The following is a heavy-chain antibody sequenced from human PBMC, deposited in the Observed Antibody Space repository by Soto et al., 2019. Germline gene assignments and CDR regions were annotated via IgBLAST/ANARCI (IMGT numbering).Heavy chain of an antibody. D-gene: IGHD5-18*01. J-gene: IGHJ4*02. V-gene: IGHV3-23*01. CDR3: AVQTQLWFDY. Sequence: GGSLRLSCAASGFTFSSYAMGWVRQAPGKGLEWVSAISGSGGSTYYADSVKGRFTISRDNSKNTLYLQMNSLIAEDTAVYYCAVQTQLWFDYWGQGTLVPVSS. CDR1: GFTFSSYA. CDR2: ISGSGGST.